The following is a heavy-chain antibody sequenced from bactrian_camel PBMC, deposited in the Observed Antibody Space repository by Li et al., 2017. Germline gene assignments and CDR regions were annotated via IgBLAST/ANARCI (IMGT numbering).Heavy chain of an antibody. J-gene: IGHJ4*01. V-gene: IGHV3S28*01. CDR3: AAEACGGTCDWYDY. CDR2: IVPGGGAT. CDR1: GFTFSNYY. Sequence: QLVESGGGLVQPGGTLRLSCAASGFTFSNYYVTWVRQAPGKGLEWVSTIVPGGGATYYADSVKGQFTISRDNDKNTMYLQMNSLKTEDTAVYHCAAEACGGTCDWYDYWGQGTQVTVS. D-gene: IGHD4*01.